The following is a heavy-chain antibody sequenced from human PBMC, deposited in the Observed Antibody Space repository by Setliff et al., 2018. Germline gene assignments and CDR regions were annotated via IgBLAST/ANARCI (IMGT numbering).Heavy chain of an antibody. V-gene: IGHV3-23*01. J-gene: IGHJ4*02. CDR3: AKRGPYCSGGTCHYYFDY. Sequence: PGGSLRLSCAASGFTFSSYAMSWVRQAPGKGLEWVSAISGSGGSTYYADSVKGRFTISRDNSKNTVYLEMNSLRAEDTAVYYCAKRGPYCSGGTCHYYFDYWCQGTLVTVSS. CDR2: ISGSGGST. D-gene: IGHD2-15*01. CDR1: GFTFSSYA.